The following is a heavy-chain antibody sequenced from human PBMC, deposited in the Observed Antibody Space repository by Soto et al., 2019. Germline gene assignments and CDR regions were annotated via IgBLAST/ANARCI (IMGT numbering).Heavy chain of an antibody. V-gene: IGHV4-31*03. CDR2: IRYSGNT. CDR3: ARDAPDFAGSWNRLGFDV. D-gene: IGHD3-10*01. CDR1: GASITTGGYY. Sequence: QVQLQESGPGLIKPSQTLSLTCTVSGASITTGGYYWSWIRQQPGKGLEWIGHIRYSGNTFYNPSLKSRLTISGDTSNNQFSLKLSSVTAADTAMYFCARDAPDFAGSWNRLGFDVWGQGTTVTVSS. J-gene: IGHJ6*02.